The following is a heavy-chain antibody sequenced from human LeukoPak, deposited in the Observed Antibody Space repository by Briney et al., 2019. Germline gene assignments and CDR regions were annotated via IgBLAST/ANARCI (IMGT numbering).Heavy chain of an antibody. D-gene: IGHD6-13*01. CDR2: ISAYNGNT. CDR1: GYTFTSYG. Sequence: ASVKVSCKASGYTFTSYGISCVRQAPGQGLEWMGWISAYNGNTNYAQKLQGRVTMTTDTSTSTAYMELRSLRSDDTAVYYCARYPEESSSWYGWFDPWGQGTLVTVSS. J-gene: IGHJ5*02. CDR3: ARYPEESSSWYGWFDP. V-gene: IGHV1-18*01.